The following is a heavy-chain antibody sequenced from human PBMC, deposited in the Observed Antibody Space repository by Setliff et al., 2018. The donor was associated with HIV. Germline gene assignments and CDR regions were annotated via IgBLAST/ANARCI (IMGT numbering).Heavy chain of an antibody. Sequence: SETLSLTCTVSSGSISSGGYFWGWIRQHPGKGLEWIGYIYYTGSTYYNPSLKSRVTISIDTSKNQFSLKLRSVTAADTAVYYCARRWGEAFDYWGQGTLVTVSS. D-gene: IGHD1-26*01. CDR3: ARRWGEAFDY. CDR1: SGSISSGGYF. CDR2: IYYTGST. V-gene: IGHV4-31*03. J-gene: IGHJ4*02.